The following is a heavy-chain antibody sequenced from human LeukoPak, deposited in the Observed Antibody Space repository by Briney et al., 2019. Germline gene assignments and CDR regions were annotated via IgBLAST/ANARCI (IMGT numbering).Heavy chain of an antibody. D-gene: IGHD6-13*01. J-gene: IGHJ5*02. V-gene: IGHV4-39*01. Sequence: PSETLSLTCSVSGGSLSSSSKYWGWIRQPPGKGLEWIGSIYYSGDTYYNSSLRSRVTISVDTSKNQFSLKLTSVTAADTAVYYCARSSAAAGPTRNRFGPWGQGTLVTVPS. CDR2: IYYSGDT. CDR3: ARSSAAAGPTRNRFGP. CDR1: GGSLSSSSKY.